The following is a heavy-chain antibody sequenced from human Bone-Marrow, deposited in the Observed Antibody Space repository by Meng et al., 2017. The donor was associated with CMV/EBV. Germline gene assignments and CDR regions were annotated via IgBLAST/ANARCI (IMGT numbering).Heavy chain of an antibody. CDR1: GFTFHAYY. Sequence: GESLKISCAGSGFTFHAYYMSWIRQAPGKGLEWVSAISGSGGSTYYADSVKGRFTISRDNSKNTLYLQMNSLRAEDTAVYYCAKDLTPQLVPTYFDYWGQGTLVTVSS. J-gene: IGHJ4*02. D-gene: IGHD6-6*01. CDR2: ISGSGGST. CDR3: AKDLTPQLVPTYFDY. V-gene: IGHV3-23*01.